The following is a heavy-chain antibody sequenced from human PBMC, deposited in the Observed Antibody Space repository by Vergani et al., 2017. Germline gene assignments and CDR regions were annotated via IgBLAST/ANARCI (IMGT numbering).Heavy chain of an antibody. J-gene: IGHJ6*02. CDR3: ARDLSFDTAYYYYGMDV. CDR2: ISSSSSYI. Sequence: EVQLVESGGGLVKPGGSLRLSCAASGFTFSSYSMNWVRQAPGKGLEWVSSISSSSSYIYYADSVKGRFTISRDNAKNSLYLQMNSLRAEDTAVYYCARDLSFDTAYYYYGMDVWVQGTTVTVSS. V-gene: IGHV3-21*01. CDR1: GFTFSSYS. D-gene: IGHD3-9*01.